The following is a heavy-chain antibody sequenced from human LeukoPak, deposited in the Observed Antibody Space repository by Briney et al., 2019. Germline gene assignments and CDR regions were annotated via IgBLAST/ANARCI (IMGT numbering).Heavy chain of an antibody. CDR1: GGTFSNYA. D-gene: IGHD2-2*01. CDR3: ARHYCSSTRFLSGWYSELDY. CDR2: IIPIFGTA. V-gene: IGHV1-69*06. Sequence: GASVKVSCKASGGTFSNYAISWVRQAPGQGLEWRGWIIPIFGTANYAQKFQGRVTITADKSTSTAYMEQSRLRSEDTAVYYCARHYCSSTRFLSGWYSELDYWGQGTLVTVSS. J-gene: IGHJ4*02.